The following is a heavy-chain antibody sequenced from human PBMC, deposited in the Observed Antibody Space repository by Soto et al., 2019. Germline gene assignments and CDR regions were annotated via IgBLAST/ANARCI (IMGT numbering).Heavy chain of an antibody. V-gene: IGHV1-18*01. Sequence: QVQLVQSGAEVKKPGASVKVSCKASGYTFTSYGISWVRQAPGQGLEWMGWISAYNGDTNYAQKLQGRVTMTTDTTTSTAYMELRSLRSDDTAVYYCARDVRAVRGVTGRGMDVWGQGTTVTVSS. CDR1: GYTFTSYG. CDR2: ISAYNGDT. D-gene: IGHD3-10*01. J-gene: IGHJ6*02. CDR3: ARDVRAVRGVTGRGMDV.